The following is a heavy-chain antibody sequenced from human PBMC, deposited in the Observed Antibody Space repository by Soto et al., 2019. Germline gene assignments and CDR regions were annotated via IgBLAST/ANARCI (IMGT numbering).Heavy chain of an antibody. D-gene: IGHD3-3*01. J-gene: IGHJ6*02. CDR1: GFTFSSYG. CDR3: AKGTILEGHADYYYYYGMDV. V-gene: IGHV3-30*18. Sequence: QVQLVESGGGVVQPGRSLRLSCAASGFTFSSYGMHWVRQAPGKGLEWVAVISYDGSNKYYADSVKGGFTISRDNSKNTLYLQMNSLRAEDTAVYYCAKGTILEGHADYYYYYGMDVWGQGTTGTGSS. CDR2: ISYDGSNK.